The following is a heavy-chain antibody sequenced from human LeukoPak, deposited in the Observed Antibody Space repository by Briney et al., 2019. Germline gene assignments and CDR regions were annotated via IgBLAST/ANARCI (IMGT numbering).Heavy chain of an antibody. CDR2: ISSGSSTI. J-gene: IGHJ5*02. Sequence: PGGSLRLSCAASGFTFSSYGMHWVRQAPGKGREWVSYISSGSSTIYYADSVKGRFTISRDNAKNSLYLQMNSLRDEDTAVYYCARDGYCSSTSCYIALDPWGQGTLVTVSS. CDR1: GFTFSSYG. CDR3: ARDGYCSSTSCYIALDP. D-gene: IGHD2-2*02. V-gene: IGHV3-48*02.